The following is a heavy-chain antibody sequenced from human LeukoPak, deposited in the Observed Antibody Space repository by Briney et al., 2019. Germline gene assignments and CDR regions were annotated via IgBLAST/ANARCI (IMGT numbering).Heavy chain of an antibody. V-gene: IGHV4-34*01. J-gene: IGHJ3*02. CDR3: ARGESNAFDI. CDR2: INHSGST. CDR1: GGSFSGYY. D-gene: IGHD5/OR15-5a*01. Sequence: PSEALSLTCAVYGGSFSGYYWKWIRLPPGKGLEWIGEINHSGSTNYNPSLKSRVTISVDTPKKQFSLRLSSVTAADTAVYYCARGESNAFDIWGQGTMVTASS.